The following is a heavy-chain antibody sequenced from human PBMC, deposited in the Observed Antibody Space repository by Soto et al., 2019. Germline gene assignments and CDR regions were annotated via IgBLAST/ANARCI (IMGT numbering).Heavy chain of an antibody. CDR3: AKVGGSSL. CDR2: ISWNSGSI. J-gene: IGHJ4*02. D-gene: IGHD1-26*01. Sequence: EVQLVESGGGLVQPGRSLRLSCAASGFTFDDYAMHWVRQAPGKGLEWVSGISWNSGSIGYADSVKGRFTISRDNAKNSLYLQMNSLRAEDTALYYCAKVGGSSLWGQGTLVTVSS. V-gene: IGHV3-9*01. CDR1: GFTFDDYA.